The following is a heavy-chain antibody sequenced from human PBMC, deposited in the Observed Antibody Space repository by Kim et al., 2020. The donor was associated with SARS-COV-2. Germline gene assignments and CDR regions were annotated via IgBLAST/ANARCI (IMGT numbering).Heavy chain of an antibody. CDR3: ARNRYSSGFVYYGMDV. J-gene: IGHJ6*02. D-gene: IGHD6-19*01. V-gene: IGHV3-48*02. Sequence: VDSQCTISHDNAKNSLYLQMNSLRDEDTAVYYCARNRYSSGFVYYGMDVWGQGTTVTVSS.